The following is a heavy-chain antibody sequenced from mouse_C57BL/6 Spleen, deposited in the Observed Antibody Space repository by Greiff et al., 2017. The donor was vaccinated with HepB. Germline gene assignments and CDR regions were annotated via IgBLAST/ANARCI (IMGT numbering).Heavy chain of an antibody. CDR2: IYPGDGDT. Sequence: QVQLKQSGPELVKPGASVKISCKASGYAFSSSWMNWVKQRPGKGLEWIGRIYPGDGDTNYNGKFKGKATLTADKSSSTAYMQLSSLTSEDSAVYFCAREEVYYGLDYWGQGTTLTVSS. CDR1: GYAFSSSW. J-gene: IGHJ2*01. CDR3: AREEVYYGLDY. D-gene: IGHD1-1*01. V-gene: IGHV1-82*01.